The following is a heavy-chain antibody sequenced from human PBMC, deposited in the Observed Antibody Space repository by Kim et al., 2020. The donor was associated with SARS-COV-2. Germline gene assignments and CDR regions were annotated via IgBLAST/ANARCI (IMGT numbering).Heavy chain of an antibody. D-gene: IGHD6-13*01. J-gene: IGHJ6*02. CDR3: ARAKDTGYTRHYYYYGMDV. CDR1: GGSISSYY. V-gene: IGHV4-59*13. Sequence: SETLSLTCTVSGGSISSYYWSWIRQPPGKGLEWIGYIYYSGSTNYNPSLKSRVTISVDTSKNQFSLKLSSVTAADTAVYYCARAKDTGYTRHYYYYGMDVWGQGTTVTVSS. CDR2: IYYSGST.